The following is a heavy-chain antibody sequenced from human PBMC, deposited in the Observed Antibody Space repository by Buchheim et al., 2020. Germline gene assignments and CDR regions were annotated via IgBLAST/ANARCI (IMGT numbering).Heavy chain of an antibody. D-gene: IGHD7-27*01. CDR2: RGDSGGST. Sequence: EVQLLESGGGLVQPGGSLRLSCAASGFTFSSYAMSWVRQAPGKGLEWVSTRGDSGGSTYYADSVKGRFTISRDTSGNTLYLRMNSLRAEDTAVYYCAKDLRLGILDYWGQGTL. J-gene: IGHJ4*02. CDR1: GFTFSSYA. V-gene: IGHV3-23*01. CDR3: AKDLRLGILDY.